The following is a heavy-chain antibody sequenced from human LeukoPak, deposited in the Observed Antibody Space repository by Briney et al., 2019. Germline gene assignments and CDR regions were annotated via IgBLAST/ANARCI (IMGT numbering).Heavy chain of an antibody. V-gene: IGHV7-4-1*02. CDR3: AREFFLIVPTPTNWFDP. J-gene: IGHJ5*02. D-gene: IGHD3-22*01. CDR1: GYTFTNYG. Sequence: ASVKVSCKASGYTFTNYGISWVRQAPGQGLEWMGWINTNTGNPTYAQGFTGRFVFSLDTSVSTAYLQISSLKAEDTAVYYCAREFFLIVPTPTNWFDPWGQGTLVTVSS. CDR2: INTNTGNP.